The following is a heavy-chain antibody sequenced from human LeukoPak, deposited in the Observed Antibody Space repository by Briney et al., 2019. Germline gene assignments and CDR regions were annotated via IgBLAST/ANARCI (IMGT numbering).Heavy chain of an antibody. V-gene: IGHV7-4-1*02. CDR3: ARDWRHSYDFWGGGNY. CDR2: INPNTGAP. CDR1: GYTFTNYA. J-gene: IGHJ4*02. Sequence: RGASVKVSCKTSGYTFTNYAIYWVRQAPGQGLQNMGWINPNTGAPTYVRDFTGRFVFSVDDAVDTAFLQIIGLQADDTGIYYCARDWRHSYDFWGGGNYWGQGTQVTVSS. D-gene: IGHD3-3*01.